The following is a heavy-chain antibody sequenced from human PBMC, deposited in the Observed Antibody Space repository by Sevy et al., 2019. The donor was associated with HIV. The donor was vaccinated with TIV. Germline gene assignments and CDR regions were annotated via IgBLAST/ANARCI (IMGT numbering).Heavy chain of an antibody. CDR3: ARISDSTAYPDAFDI. CDR1: GFTVSSDY. D-gene: IGHD3-16*01. V-gene: IGHV3-53*01. Sequence: GGSLRLSCAASGFTVSSDYMSWVRQAPGKGLECVSVIYSGGRTHYADSVNGRFTISRDNPKNTVHLQMNSLRVEDTAVYFCARISDSTAYPDAFDIWGHGTMVTVSS. CDR2: IYSGGRT. J-gene: IGHJ3*02.